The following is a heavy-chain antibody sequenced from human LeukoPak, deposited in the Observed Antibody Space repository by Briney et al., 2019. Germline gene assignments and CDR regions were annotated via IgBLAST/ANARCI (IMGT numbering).Heavy chain of an antibody. V-gene: IGHV4-34*01. J-gene: IGHJ4*02. CDR2: INHSGST. CDR3: ARMGTGYCSSTSCYSFDY. CDR1: GGSFSGYY. Sequence: SETLSLTCAVYGGSFSGYYWSWIRQPPGKGLEWIGGINHSGSTNYNPSLKSRVTISVDTSKNQFSLKLSSVTAADTAVYYCARMGTGYCSSTSCYSFDYWGQGTLVTVSS. D-gene: IGHD2-2*01.